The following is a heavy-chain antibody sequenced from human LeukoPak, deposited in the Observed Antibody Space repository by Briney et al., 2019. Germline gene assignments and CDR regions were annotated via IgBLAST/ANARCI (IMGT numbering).Heavy chain of an antibody. V-gene: IGHV1-69*05. J-gene: IGHJ4*02. Sequence: SVKVSCKASGGTFSSYAISWVRQAPGQGLEWMGRIIPIFGTANYAQKFQGRVTITTDESTSTAYMELSSPRSEDTAVYYCARDTYYYDSSDDYWGQGTLVTVSS. CDR1: GGTFSSYA. CDR2: IIPIFGTA. CDR3: ARDTYYYDSSDDY. D-gene: IGHD3-22*01.